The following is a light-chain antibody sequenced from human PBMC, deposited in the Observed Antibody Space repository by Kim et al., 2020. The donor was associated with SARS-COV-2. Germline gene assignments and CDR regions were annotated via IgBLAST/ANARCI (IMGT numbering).Light chain of an antibody. J-gene: IGLJ3*02. Sequence: SHAATVTRPGNNHNSGDPGAASLQQHQGPPPKLLSSRSNNRPSGISERLSAARSGSTASLTITGLQPEDKADCYCSAWNSSLGTWVFGGGTKLTVL. CDR1: NHNSGDPG. V-gene: IGLV10-54*01. CDR2: RSN. CDR3: SAWNSSLGTWV.